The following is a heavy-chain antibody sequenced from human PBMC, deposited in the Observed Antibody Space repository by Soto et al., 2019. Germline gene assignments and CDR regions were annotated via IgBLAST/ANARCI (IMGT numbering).Heavy chain of an antibody. CDR2: INHSGST. V-gene: IGHV4-34*01. D-gene: IGHD5-18*01. CDR3: ARLRGYSYGYYYYGMDV. CDR1: CGSFIGYY. J-gene: IGHJ6*02. Sequence: PSETLSLTCAFYCGSFIGYYWSWIRQPPGKGLEWIGEINHSGSTNYNPSLKSRVTISVDTSKNQFSLKLSSVTAADTAVYYCARLRGYSYGYYYYGMDVWGQGTTVTVSS.